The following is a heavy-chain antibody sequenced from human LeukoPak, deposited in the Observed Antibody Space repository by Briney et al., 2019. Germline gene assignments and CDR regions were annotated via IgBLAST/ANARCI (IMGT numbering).Heavy chain of an antibody. D-gene: IGHD6-6*01. V-gene: IGHV1-2*02. CDR3: ATRIAARRGFYL. CDR1: GYTFTGYY. J-gene: IGHJ5*02. CDR2: INPNSGGT. Sequence: ASVKVSCKASGYTFTGYYMHWVRPAPGQGLEWMGWINPNSGGTNYAQKFQGRVTMTRDTSISTAYMELSRLRSDDTAVYYCATRIAARRGFYLWGQGTLVTVSS.